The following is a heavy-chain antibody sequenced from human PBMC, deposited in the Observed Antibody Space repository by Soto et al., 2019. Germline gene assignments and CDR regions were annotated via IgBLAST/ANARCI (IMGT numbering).Heavy chain of an antibody. D-gene: IGHD3-10*01. CDR2: ISSSSSTI. Sequence: EVQLVESGGGLVQPGGSLRLSCAASGFTFSSYSMNWVRQAPGKGLEWVSYISSSSSTIYYADSVKGRFTISRDNAKNSLYLQMNSLRAEDTAVYYCARATYYGCPRDFDYWGQGTLVTVSS. J-gene: IGHJ4*02. CDR3: ARATYYGCPRDFDY. V-gene: IGHV3-48*01. CDR1: GFTFSSYS.